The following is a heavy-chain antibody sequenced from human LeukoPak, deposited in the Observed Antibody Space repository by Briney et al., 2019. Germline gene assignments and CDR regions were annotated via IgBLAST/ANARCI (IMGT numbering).Heavy chain of an antibody. V-gene: IGHV3-30*02. CDR1: GFTFSSYV. CDR3: AKDAHSDSGSYYTLGAFDI. CDR2: IRYDGSNK. Sequence: GGSLRLSCAASGFTFSSYVMHWVRQAPGKGLEWVAFIRYDGSNKYYADSVKGRFTISRDNSKNTLYLQMNSLRAEDTAVYYCAKDAHSDSGSYYTLGAFDIWGQGTMVTVSS. D-gene: IGHD1-26*01. J-gene: IGHJ3*02.